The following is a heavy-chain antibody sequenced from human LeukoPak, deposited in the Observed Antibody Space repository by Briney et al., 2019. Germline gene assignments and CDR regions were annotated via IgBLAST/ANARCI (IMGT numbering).Heavy chain of an antibody. V-gene: IGHV3-23*01. Sequence: PGGSLRLSCTGSGFTFSSYVMNWVRQAPGKGLEWVTTRSEGGTTSYYADSVKGRFTVYRDNSQNTLYLEMNSLRGDDRALYSCAISPLGYNYGSVYWGQGTLVIVS. CDR3: AISPLGYNYGSVY. CDR1: GFTFSSYV. CDR2: RSEGGTTS. J-gene: IGHJ4*02. D-gene: IGHD5-18*01.